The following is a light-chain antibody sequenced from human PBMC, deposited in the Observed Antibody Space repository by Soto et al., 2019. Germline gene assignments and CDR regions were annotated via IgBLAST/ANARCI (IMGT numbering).Light chain of an antibody. V-gene: IGKV3-20*01. CDR1: QTVSSSS. CDR2: GAS. J-gene: IGKJ1*01. Sequence: DIVLTQSPGTLSLSPGERATLSCRASQTVSSSSLAWYQQKPGQAPRLLIFGASTRAAGFPDRISGSGSGTDFTLTISRLEPEDFAVYYCQQYGSSPRTFGQGTKVDIK. CDR3: QQYGSSPRT.